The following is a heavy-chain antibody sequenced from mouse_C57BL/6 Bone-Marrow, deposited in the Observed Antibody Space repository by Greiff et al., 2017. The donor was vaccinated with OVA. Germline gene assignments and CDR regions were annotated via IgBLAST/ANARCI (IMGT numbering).Heavy chain of an antibody. V-gene: IGHV6-6*01. Sequence: EVMLVESGGGLVQPGGSMKLSCAASGFTFSDAWMDWVRQSPEKGLEWVAEIRNKANNHATYYAESVKGRFTISRDDSKSSGYLQMNSLRAEDTGIYYCTSYDGYPTYFDVWGTGTTVTVSS. D-gene: IGHD2-3*01. J-gene: IGHJ1*03. CDR2: IRNKANNHAT. CDR3: TSYDGYPTYFDV. CDR1: GFTFSDAW.